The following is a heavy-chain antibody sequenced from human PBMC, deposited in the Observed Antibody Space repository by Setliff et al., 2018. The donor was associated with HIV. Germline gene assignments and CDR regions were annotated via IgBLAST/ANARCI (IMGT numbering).Heavy chain of an antibody. V-gene: IGHV1-46*01. CDR3: ARDRHWNGNLLCWFDP. CDR2: INPSGGST. J-gene: IGHJ5*02. Sequence: ASVKVSCKASGYTFTSYYMHWVRQAPGQGLEWMGIINPSGGSTNCAQKFQGRVTITADKSTSTAYMELSSLRSEDTALYYCARDRHWNGNLLCWFDPWGQGTLVTVSS. D-gene: IGHD1-1*01. CDR1: GYTFTSYY.